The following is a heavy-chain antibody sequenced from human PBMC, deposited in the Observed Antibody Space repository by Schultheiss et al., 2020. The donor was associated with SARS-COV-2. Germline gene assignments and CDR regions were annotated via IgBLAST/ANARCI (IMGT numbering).Heavy chain of an antibody. V-gene: IGHV4-34*01. CDR1: GGSFSGYY. CDR3: ARGDVVVMQL. Sequence: SQTLSLTCAVYGGSFSGYYWSWIRQPPGKGLEWIGEINHSGSTNYNPSLKSRVTISVDTSKNQFSLKLSSVTAADTAVYYCARGDVVVMQLWGQGTLVTVSS. D-gene: IGHD2-21*01. CDR2: INHSGST. J-gene: IGHJ4*02.